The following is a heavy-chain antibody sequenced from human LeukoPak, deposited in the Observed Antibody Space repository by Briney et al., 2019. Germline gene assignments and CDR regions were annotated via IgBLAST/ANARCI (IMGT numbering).Heavy chain of an antibody. D-gene: IGHD6-13*01. CDR2: IKEDGSEK. Sequence: GGSLRLSCAASGFTFSDYWMSWVRQTPGKGLEWVANIKEDGSEKYYVDSVKGRFTISRDNAKNSLYLQMNSLRAEDTAIFYCAKDLTAYGHSSTWYYFDYWGQGTLVTVSS. CDR3: AKDLTAYGHSSTWYYFDY. CDR1: GFTFSDYW. V-gene: IGHV3-7*03. J-gene: IGHJ4*02.